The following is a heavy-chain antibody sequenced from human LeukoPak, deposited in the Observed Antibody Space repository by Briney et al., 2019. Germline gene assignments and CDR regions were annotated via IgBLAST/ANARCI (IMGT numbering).Heavy chain of an antibody. D-gene: IGHD1-26*01. Sequence: PGGSLRLSCAASGFTFSSYGMHWVRQAPGKGLEWVAVISYDGSNKYYADSVKGRFTISRDNSKNTLYLQMNSLRAEDTAVYYCARGPERWEPGTLDYWGQGTLVTVSS. J-gene: IGHJ4*02. CDR3: ARGPERWEPGTLDY. V-gene: IGHV3-30*03. CDR1: GFTFSSYG. CDR2: ISYDGSNK.